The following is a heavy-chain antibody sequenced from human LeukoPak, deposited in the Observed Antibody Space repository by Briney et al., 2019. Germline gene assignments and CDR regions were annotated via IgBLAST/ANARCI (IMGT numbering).Heavy chain of an antibody. J-gene: IGHJ4*02. CDR2: ISAYNGNT. CDR1: GYTFTSYG. CDR3: ARGSSDYYDSSGYYYY. D-gene: IGHD3-22*01. V-gene: IGHV1-18*01. Sequence: ASVKVSCKASGYTFTSYGISWVRQAPGQGLEWMGWISAYNGNTNYAQKPRGRVTMTTDTSTSTAYMELRSLRSDDTAVYYCARGSSDYYDSSGYYYYWGQGTLVTVSS.